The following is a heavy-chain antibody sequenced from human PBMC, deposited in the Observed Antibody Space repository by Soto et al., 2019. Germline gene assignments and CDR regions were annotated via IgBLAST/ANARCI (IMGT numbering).Heavy chain of an antibody. D-gene: IGHD3-3*01. Sequence: SETLSLTCTVSGVSITSYFCSWIRQTPWKGLDWIGSISFSGATYSNPSLKGRAALSVDTSENHISLTLNSVTAADAAVYFCARDRSEGYKRYLEFWGQGNQLTVSS. CDR3: ARDRSEGYKRYLEF. CDR1: GVSITSYF. V-gene: IGHV4-59*01. J-gene: IGHJ4*02. CDR2: ISFSGAT.